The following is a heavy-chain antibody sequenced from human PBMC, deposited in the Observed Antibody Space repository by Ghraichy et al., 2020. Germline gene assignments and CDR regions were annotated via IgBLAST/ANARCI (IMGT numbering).Heavy chain of an antibody. J-gene: IGHJ4*02. Sequence: GGSLRLSGAASGFTFSRYAMHWVRQAPGKGLEWVAVISYDGSNKYYADSVKGRFTISRDNSKNTLYLQMNSLRAEDTAVYYCARAAYGDYPDYWGQGTLVTVSS. CDR3: ARAAYGDYPDY. CDR2: ISYDGSNK. V-gene: IGHV3-30*04. D-gene: IGHD4-17*01. CDR1: GFTFSRYA.